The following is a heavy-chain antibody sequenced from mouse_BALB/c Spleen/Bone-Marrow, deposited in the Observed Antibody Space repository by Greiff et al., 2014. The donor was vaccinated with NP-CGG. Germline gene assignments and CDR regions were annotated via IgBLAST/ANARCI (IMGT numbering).Heavy chain of an antibody. CDR3: ARRDYSFAY. Sequence: VQLQQSGAELVRPGTSVKVSCKASGYAFTNYLIEWVKQGPGQGLEWIGVINPGSGGTNYNEKFKGKATLTADKSSSTAYMQLSSLTSDDSAVYFCARRDYSFAYWGQGTLVTVSA. CDR2: INPGSGGT. J-gene: IGHJ3*01. D-gene: IGHD2-13*01. CDR1: GYAFTNYL. V-gene: IGHV1-54*01.